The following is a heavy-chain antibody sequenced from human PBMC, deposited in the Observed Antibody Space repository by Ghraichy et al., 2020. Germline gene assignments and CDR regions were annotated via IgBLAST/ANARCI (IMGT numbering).Heavy chain of an antibody. CDR2: INTNTGNP. CDR3: VRDHRVLYSSRYNWFDP. V-gene: IGHV7-4-1*02. D-gene: IGHD6-13*01. Sequence: ASVKVSCKASGYTFTSYAMNWVRQAPGQGLEWMGWINTNTGNPTYAQGFTGRFVFSLDTSVSTAYLQISSLKAEDTAVYYCVRDHRVLYSSRYNWFDPWGQGTLVTVSS. CDR1: GYTFTSYA. J-gene: IGHJ5*02.